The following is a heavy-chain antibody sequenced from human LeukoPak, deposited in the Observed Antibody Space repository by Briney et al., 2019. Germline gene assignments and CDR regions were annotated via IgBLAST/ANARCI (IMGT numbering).Heavy chain of an antibody. J-gene: IGHJ4*02. Sequence: PGGSLRLSCTASGFTFSSSWMSWFCQAPGKGLEWVANIKQDGSETYYVDSVKGRFTISRDNAENSLYLQMNSLRADDTAVYYCARDSPTDYWGQGTLVTVSS. CDR3: ARDSPTDY. V-gene: IGHV3-7*01. CDR1: GFTFSSSW. CDR2: IKQDGSET.